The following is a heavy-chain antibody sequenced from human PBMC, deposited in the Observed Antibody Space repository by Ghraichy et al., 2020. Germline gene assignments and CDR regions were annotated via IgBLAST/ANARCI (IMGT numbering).Heavy chain of an antibody. D-gene: IGHD7-27*01. CDR3: ARDLRERDGQSVGPGWFDP. Sequence: SETLSLTCTVSGGSISSAYYWSWIRQHPGKGLEWIGYIHYTGGTYYNPSLKSRIAISRDTSKNEFSLTLSSVTAADTAVYYCARDLRERDGQSVGPGWFDPWGQGTLVTVSS. CDR2: IHYTGGT. CDR1: GGSISSAYY. J-gene: IGHJ5*02. V-gene: IGHV4-31*03.